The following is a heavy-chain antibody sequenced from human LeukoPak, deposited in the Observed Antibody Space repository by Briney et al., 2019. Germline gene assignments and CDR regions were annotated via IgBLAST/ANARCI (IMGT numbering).Heavy chain of an antibody. CDR1: GGSISSGGYY. J-gene: IGHJ4*02. CDR3: ARAPLEDYPVTYFDY. D-gene: IGHD4-11*01. CDR2: IYYSGST. Sequence: SETLSLTRTVSGGSISSGGYYWSWIRQHPGKGLEWIGYIYYSGSTYYNPSLKSRVTISVDTSKNQFSLKLSSVTAADTAVYYCARAPLEDYPVTYFDYWGQGTLVTVSS. V-gene: IGHV4-31*03.